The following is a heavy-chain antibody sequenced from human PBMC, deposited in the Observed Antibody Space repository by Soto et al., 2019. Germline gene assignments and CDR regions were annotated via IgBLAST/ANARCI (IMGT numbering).Heavy chain of an antibody. D-gene: IGHD3-22*01. CDR3: ARDRDTSSGYYPYWFDP. CDR1: GGTFSSYA. CDR2: IIPIFGTA. V-gene: IGHV1-69*12. Sequence: QVQLVQSGAEVKKPGSSVKVSCKASGGTFSSYAITWVRQAPGQGLEWMGGIIPIFGTANYAQKFQARVTITADESTSTAYMELSSLRSEDTAVYYCARDRDTSSGYYPYWFDPWGQGTLVTVSS. J-gene: IGHJ5*02.